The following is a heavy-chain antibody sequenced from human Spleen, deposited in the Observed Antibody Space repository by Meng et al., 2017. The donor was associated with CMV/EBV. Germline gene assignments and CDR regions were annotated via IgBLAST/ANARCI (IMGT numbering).Heavy chain of an antibody. Sequence: GVSLRLSCAASGFTFRDYALSWVRQAPGKGLEWVTLIRSKAYGGTTEYAASVKGRFTISRDDSKGIAYLQMNSLKTEDTAVYYCTRGDDILTGYPEYGMDVWGHGTTVTVSS. D-gene: IGHD3-9*01. J-gene: IGHJ6*02. V-gene: IGHV3-49*04. CDR2: IRSKAYGGTT. CDR1: GFTFRDYA. CDR3: TRGDDILTGYPEYGMDV.